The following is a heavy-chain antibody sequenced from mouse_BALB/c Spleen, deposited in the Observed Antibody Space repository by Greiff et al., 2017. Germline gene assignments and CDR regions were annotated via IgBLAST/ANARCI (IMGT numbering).Heavy chain of an antibody. CDR2: ISYDGSN. D-gene: IGHD2-1*01. V-gene: IGHV3-6*02. CDR1: GYSITSGYY. Sequence: EVHLVESGPGLVKPSQSLSLTCSVTGYSITSGYYWNWIRQFPGNKLEWMGYISYDGSNNYNPSLKNRISITRDTSKNQFFLKLNSVTTEDTATYYCARPGNYYAMDYWGQGTSVTVSS. J-gene: IGHJ4*01. CDR3: ARPGNYYAMDY.